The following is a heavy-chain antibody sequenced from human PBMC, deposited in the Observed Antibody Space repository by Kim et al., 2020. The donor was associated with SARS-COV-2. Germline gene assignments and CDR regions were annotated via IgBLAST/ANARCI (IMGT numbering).Heavy chain of an antibody. V-gene: IGHV3-23*01. CDR3: AKDGLVRGVVISGFDY. J-gene: IGHJ4*01. D-gene: IGHD3-10*01. CDR1: GFTFSSYD. CDR2: ISSSGGSP. Sequence: GGSLRLSCAASGFTFSSYDMNWVRQAPGKGLEWVSTISSSGGSPYYADSVKGRFTISRDNSKNTLYLQMNSLRAEDTAVYYCAKDGLVRGVVISGFDYWG.